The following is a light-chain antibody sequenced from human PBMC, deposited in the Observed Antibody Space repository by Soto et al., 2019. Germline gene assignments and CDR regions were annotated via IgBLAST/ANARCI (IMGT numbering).Light chain of an antibody. V-gene: IGKV3-15*01. CDR1: QSVSRN. Sequence: EIVLTQSPDTLSVSPGERATLSCRASQSVSRNLAWYQQKPGQAPRLLIYAASTRATGLPARFSGSGSGTEFTLTISSLQSEDFAVYSCQQYNNWPLTFGQGAKVDIK. J-gene: IGKJ1*01. CDR2: AAS. CDR3: QQYNNWPLT.